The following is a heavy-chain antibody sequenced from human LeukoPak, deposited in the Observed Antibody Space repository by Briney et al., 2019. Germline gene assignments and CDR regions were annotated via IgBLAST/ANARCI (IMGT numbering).Heavy chain of an antibody. CDR2: IKQDGSEK. D-gene: IGHD1-26*01. J-gene: IGHJ4*02. V-gene: IGHV3-7*01. Sequence: GGSLRLSCAASGFTFSSYAMSWVRQAPGRGLEWVANIKQDGSEKYYVDSVKGRFTISRDNAKNSLYLQMNSLRAEDTAVYYCARGLGHGDYWGQGTLVTVSS. CDR1: GFTFSSYA. CDR3: ARGLGHGDY.